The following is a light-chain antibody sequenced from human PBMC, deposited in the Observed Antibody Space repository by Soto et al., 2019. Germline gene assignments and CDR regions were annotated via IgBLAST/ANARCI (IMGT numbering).Light chain of an antibody. V-gene: IGLV2-14*01. CDR3: SSYATTSTLV. J-gene: IGLJ3*02. Sequence: SPAYLACVSGSPGQSITIACTGTNRDVGSYNLVSWYQQRPGEAPKLIISEVRNRPSGISYRFTGSKSGNTASLTISWLQAEDEADYYCSSYATTSTLVFGGGTKVTVL. CDR2: EVR. CDR1: NRDVGSYNL.